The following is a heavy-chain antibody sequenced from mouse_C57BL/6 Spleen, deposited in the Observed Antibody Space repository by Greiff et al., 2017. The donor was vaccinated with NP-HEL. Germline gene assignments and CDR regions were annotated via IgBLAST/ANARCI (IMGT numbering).Heavy chain of an antibody. V-gene: IGHV1-72*01. D-gene: IGHD2-3*01. J-gene: IGHJ2*01. Sequence: QVQLQQPGAELVKPGASVKLSCKASGYTFTSYWMHWVKQRPGRGLEWIGRIDPNSGGTKYNEKFKSKAPLTVDKPSSTAYMQLSSLTSEESAVYYCARSKGLLQEGYWGQGTTLTVSS. CDR3: ARSKGLLQEGY. CDR2: IDPNSGGT. CDR1: GYTFTSYW.